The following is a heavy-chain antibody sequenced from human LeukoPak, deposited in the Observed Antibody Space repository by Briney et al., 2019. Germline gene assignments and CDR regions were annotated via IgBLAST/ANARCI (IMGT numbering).Heavy chain of an antibody. CDR2: INHSGST. Sequence: SETLSLTCAVYGGSFSGYYWSWIRQPPGKGLEWIGEINHSGSTNYNPSLKSRVTISVDTSKNQFSLKLSSVTAADTAVYYCARSLPSSGFDYWGQGTLVTVSS. J-gene: IGHJ4*02. D-gene: IGHD3-22*01. CDR3: ARSLPSSGFDY. CDR1: GGSFSGYY. V-gene: IGHV4-34*01.